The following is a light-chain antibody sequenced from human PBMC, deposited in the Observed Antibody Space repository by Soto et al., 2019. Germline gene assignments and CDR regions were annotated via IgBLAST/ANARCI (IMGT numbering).Light chain of an antibody. Sequence: EIVMTQSPATLSVSPGERATLSCRASESVNNNLAWYQQKPGQPPRLLIYLASIRATGIPARFSGSGSGTEFTLTISSLHSEDFAVYYCQQYNKWPLSFGGGTKAEL. CDR3: QQYNKWPLS. CDR2: LAS. V-gene: IGKV3D-15*01. J-gene: IGKJ4*01. CDR1: ESVNNN.